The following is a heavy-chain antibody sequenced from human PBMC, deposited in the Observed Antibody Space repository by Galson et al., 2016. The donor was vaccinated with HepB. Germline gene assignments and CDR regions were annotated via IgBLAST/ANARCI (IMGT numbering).Heavy chain of an antibody. CDR1: GFTFSTYA. V-gene: IGHV3-30-3*01. D-gene: IGHD2-2*01. CDR3: ARGERGTSWAHYFDY. J-gene: IGHJ4*02. CDR2: MSYDGSEK. Sequence: SLRLSCAASGFTFSTYAMHWVRQAPGKGLEWVAVMSYDGSEKNYADSVKGRFTISRDNSKSTLSLQMNSLRVEDTAVYYRARGERGTSWAHYFDYWGQGTLVTVSS.